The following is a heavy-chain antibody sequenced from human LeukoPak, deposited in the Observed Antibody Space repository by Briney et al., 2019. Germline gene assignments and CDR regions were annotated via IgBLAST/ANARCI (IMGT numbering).Heavy chain of an antibody. CDR2: INHSGST. CDR1: GGSFSGYY. CDR3: ARTDPGYCSGGSCFAFDI. Sequence: SSETLSLTCAVYGGSFSGYYWSWIRQPPGKGLEWIGEINHSGSTNYNPSLKSRVTISVDTSKNQFSLKLSSVTAVDTAVYYCARTDPGYCSGGSCFAFDIWGQGTMVTVSS. D-gene: IGHD2-15*01. V-gene: IGHV4-34*01. J-gene: IGHJ3*02.